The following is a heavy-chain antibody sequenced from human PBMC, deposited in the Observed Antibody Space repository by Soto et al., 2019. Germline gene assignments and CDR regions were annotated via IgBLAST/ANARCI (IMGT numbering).Heavy chain of an antibody. J-gene: IGHJ5*02. D-gene: IGHD6-13*01. Sequence: QVQLVESGGGVVQSGRSLRLSCAASGFTFSTSGMHWIRQAPGKGLEWVAMISHDGGATYYVDSVKRRFTISRDTDKHTLHLQMDSLRPEDTATYYCAKDWGSSGWYNWFDPWGQGTLVTVSS. V-gene: IGHV3-30*18. CDR2: ISHDGGAT. CDR3: AKDWGSSGWYNWFDP. CDR1: GFTFSTSG.